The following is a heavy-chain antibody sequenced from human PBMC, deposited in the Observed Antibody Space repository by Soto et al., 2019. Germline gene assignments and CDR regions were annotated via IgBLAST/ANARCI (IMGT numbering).Heavy chain of an antibody. CDR2: IYSGGST. J-gene: IGHJ4*02. Sequence: EVQLVESGGGLVQPGGSLRLSCAASGFTVSSNYMSWVRQAPGKGLEWVSVIYSGGSTYYADSVKGRFTIPRDNSKNPLYLQMNSLRAEDTAVYYCARDADEYSSSPYWGQGTLVTVSS. V-gene: IGHV3-66*01. CDR1: GFTVSSNY. D-gene: IGHD6-13*01. CDR3: ARDADEYSSSPY.